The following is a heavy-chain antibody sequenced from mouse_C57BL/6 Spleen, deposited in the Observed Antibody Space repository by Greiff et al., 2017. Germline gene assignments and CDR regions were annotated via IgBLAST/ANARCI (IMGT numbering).Heavy chain of an antibody. CDR2: INPNNGGT. V-gene: IGHV1-26*01. D-gene: IGHD2-2*01. Sequence: VQLQQSGPELVKPGASVKISCKASGYTFTDYYMNWVKQSHGKSLEWIGDINPNNGGTSYNQKFKGKATLTVDKSSSTAYMELRSLTSEDSAVYYCAREYGYDRFAYWGQGTLVTVSA. CDR1: GYTFTDYY. J-gene: IGHJ3*01. CDR3: AREYGYDRFAY.